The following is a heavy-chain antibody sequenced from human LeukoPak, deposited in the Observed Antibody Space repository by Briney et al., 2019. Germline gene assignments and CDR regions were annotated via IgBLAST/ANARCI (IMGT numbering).Heavy chain of an antibody. V-gene: IGHV1-2*02. D-gene: IGHD2-15*01. CDR3: ARGDRGYCSGGSCYYYYYYYMDV. Sequence: ASVKVSCKASGYTFTGYYMHWVRQAPGQGLEWMGWINPNSGGTNYAQKFQGRVTMTRDTSISTAYMELSRLRSDDTAVYYCARGDRGYCSGGSCYYYYYYYMDVWGKGTTVTVSS. CDR2: INPNSGGT. J-gene: IGHJ6*03. CDR1: GYTFTGYY.